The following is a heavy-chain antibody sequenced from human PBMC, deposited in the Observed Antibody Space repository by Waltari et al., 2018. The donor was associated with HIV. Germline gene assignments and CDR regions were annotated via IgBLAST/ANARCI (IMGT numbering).Heavy chain of an antibody. CDR3: AKGPNDYSNHRGFDL. V-gene: IGHV3-23*01. D-gene: IGHD4-4*01. Sequence: EVQLLESGGGLVQPGGSLRLSCAASGFSFSAYGMNWVRQAPGKGLEWVSGILGSGSVTDYADSVKGRFTVSRDNSKNTLFLQMSSLRIDDTAVYYCAKGPNDYSNHRGFDLWGHGTLVRVSS. J-gene: IGHJ4*01. CDR1: GFSFSAYG. CDR2: ILGSGSVT.